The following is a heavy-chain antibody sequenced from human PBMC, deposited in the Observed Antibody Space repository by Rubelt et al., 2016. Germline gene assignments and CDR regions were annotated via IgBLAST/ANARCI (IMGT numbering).Heavy chain of an antibody. CDR2: ISSSSGTI. CDR3: ASAKGFANFDY. Sequence: GKGLEWVSYISSSSGTIYYADSVKGRFTISRDNAKNSLYLQMNSLRAEDTAVYYCASAKGFANFDYWGQGTLVTVSS. J-gene: IGHJ4*02. V-gene: IGHV3-48*04.